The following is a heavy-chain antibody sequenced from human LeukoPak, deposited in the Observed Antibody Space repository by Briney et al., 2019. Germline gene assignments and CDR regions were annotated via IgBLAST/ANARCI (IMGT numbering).Heavy chain of an antibody. CDR1: GFTFSSYW. CDR3: ARRAFGVVIGIQEYYYYMDV. V-gene: IGHV3-7*01. D-gene: IGHD3-3*01. CDR2: IKQDGSEG. Sequence: LAGGSLRLSCAASGFTFSSYWMSWVRQAPGKGLEWVANIKQDGSEGYYVDAVKGRFTISRDNAKNSLYLQMNSLRDEDTAVYYCARRAFGVVIGIQEYYYYMDVWGKGTTVTVSS. J-gene: IGHJ6*03.